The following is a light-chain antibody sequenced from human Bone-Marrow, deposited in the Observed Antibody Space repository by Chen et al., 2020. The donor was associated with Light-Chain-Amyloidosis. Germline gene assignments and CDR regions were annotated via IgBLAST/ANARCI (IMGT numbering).Light chain of an antibody. CDR3: LQDYSYPHT. Sequence: AIQMTQSPSSLSAFVGDRVTITCRASQAIRSDLGWYQQKPGKAPNLLIYSASTVQTGVPSRFSGSGSGTNFTLTISSLQPEDFATYYCLQDYSYPHTFGQGTKLAI. J-gene: IGKJ2*01. CDR2: SAS. CDR1: QAIRSD. V-gene: IGKV1-6*02.